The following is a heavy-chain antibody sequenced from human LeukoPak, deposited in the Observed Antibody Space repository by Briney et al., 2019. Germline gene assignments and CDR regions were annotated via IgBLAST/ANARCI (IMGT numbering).Heavy chain of an antibody. D-gene: IGHD6-13*01. CDR1: GLTLSSYS. CDR3: ASELRVAAAIRNFDY. J-gene: IGHJ4*02. Sequence: PGGSLRLSCAASGLTLSSYSMNSVRQAPGKGLEWVSSISSSSSYIYYADSVKGRFTISRDNAKNSLYLQMNSLRAEDTAVYYCASELRVAAAIRNFDYWGQGTLVTVSS. CDR2: ISSSSSYI. V-gene: IGHV3-21*01.